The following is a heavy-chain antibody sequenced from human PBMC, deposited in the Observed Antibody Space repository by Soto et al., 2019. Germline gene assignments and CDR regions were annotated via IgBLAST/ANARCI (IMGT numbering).Heavy chain of an antibody. CDR2: ISGEGDST. CDR1: GFTFSNYA. J-gene: IGHJ4*02. D-gene: IGHD3-3*01. V-gene: IGHV3-23*01. CDR3: AKGPLGGYDFWSGYWLD. Sequence: GSLRLACSASGFTFSNYAMSWVRQVPGKGLEWVSTISGEGDSTNYADSVKGRFTISRDNSKNTLFLQIKSLRAEDTAVYYCAKGPLGGYDFWSGYWLDWGQATLVTVYS.